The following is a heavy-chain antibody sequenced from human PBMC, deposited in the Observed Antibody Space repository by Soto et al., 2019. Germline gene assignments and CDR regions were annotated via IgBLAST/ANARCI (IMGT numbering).Heavy chain of an antibody. D-gene: IGHD2-2*01. CDR3: PREPYCSSSSCFIRFGS. Sequence: SETLSLTCAVSRASISRGDTYWSWIRQRPGKGLDWIGYIFHTGSTYYNPSLKSRVTISLDSSKNQFSLKLTSATAADTAVYFCPREPYCSSSSCFIRFGSRGQRSMGT. J-gene: IGHJ4*02. CDR1: RASISRGDTY. CDR2: IFHTGST. V-gene: IGHV4-31*11.